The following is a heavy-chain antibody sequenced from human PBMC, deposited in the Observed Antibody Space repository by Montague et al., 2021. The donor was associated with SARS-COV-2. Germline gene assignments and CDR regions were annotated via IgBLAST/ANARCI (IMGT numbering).Heavy chain of an antibody. V-gene: IGHV4-39*01. CDR1: GGSITRNYY. CDR2: IYYSGTT. CDR3: ARPLVRGVPKAFDI. J-gene: IGHJ3*02. Sequence: ETLSLTCTVSGGSITRNYYWGWIRQPPGKGLEWVGNIYYSGTTFXNPSLESRVTISVDASKNQFSLNLTSVTAADTAVYYCARPLVRGVPKAFDIWGQGALVIVSS. D-gene: IGHD3-10*01.